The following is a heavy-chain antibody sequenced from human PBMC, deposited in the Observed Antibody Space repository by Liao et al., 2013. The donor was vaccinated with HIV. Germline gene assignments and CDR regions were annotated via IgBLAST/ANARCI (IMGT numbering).Heavy chain of an antibody. V-gene: IGHV4-30-4*08. J-gene: IGHJ4*02. Sequence: QVQLQESGPGLLKPSQTLSLTCAVSGDSLNSGDSYWSWIRQPPGKGLEWVGYIYYSGSNYYNPSLQSRVTISVDTSKNQFSLKLSSVTATDTAVYFCARDIGDGSTFFDHWGQGSLVIVSS. CDR1: GDSLNSGDSY. D-gene: IGHD5-24*01. CDR2: IYYSGSN. CDR3: ARDIGDGSTFFDH.